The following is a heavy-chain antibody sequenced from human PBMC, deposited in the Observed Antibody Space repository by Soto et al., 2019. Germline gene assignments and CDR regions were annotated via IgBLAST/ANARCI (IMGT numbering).Heavy chain of an antibody. V-gene: IGHV4-4*02. CDR3: ARSPPRGDSSCYRQYFDY. D-gene: IGHD3-22*01. CDR1: GGSISSSNW. CDR2: IYHSGST. J-gene: IGHJ4*02. Sequence: QVQLQESGPGLVKPSGTLSLTCAVSGGSISSSNWWSWVRQPPGKGLEWIGEIYHSGSTNYNPSLKSRFTISVDKAKNQFSLKLSSVTAADTAVYYCARSPPRGDSSCYRQYFDYWGQGTLVTVSS.